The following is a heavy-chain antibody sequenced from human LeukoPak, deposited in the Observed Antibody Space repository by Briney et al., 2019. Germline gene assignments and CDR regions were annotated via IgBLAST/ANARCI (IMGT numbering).Heavy chain of an antibody. V-gene: IGHV1-8*03. CDR3: ARESLPLRAFDI. J-gene: IGHJ3*02. CDR1: GYTFTSYD. Sequence: GASVKVSCKASGYTFTSYDINWVRQATGQGLEWMGWMNPNSGNTGYAQKFQGRVTITADESTSTAYMELSSLRSEDTAVYYCARESLPLRAFDIWGQGTIVTVSS. CDR2: MNPNSGNT.